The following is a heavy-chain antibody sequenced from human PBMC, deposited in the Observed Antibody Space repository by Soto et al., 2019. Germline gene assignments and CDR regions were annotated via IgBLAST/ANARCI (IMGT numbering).Heavy chain of an antibody. J-gene: IGHJ3*02. CDR3: TRVGYSYGYGNHDAFDI. D-gene: IGHD5-18*01. V-gene: IGHV3-73*01. Sequence: GGSLRLSCAASGFTFSGSAMHWVRQASGKGLEWVGRIRSKANSYATAYAASVKGRFTISRDDSKNTAYLQMNSLKTEDTAVYYCTRVGYSYGYGNHDAFDIWGQGTMVTVSS. CDR2: IRSKANSYAT. CDR1: GFTFSGSA.